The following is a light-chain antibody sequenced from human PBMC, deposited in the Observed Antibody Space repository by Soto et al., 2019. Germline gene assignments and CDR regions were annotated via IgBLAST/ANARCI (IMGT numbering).Light chain of an antibody. Sequence: QSALTQPASVSGSPGQSITISCTGTSSDVGGYNYVSWYQQHPGKAPKLMIYDVSNRPSXVSXXFSGSKSGNTASLTISGXXXXXXXXXXCSSYTSSSTLVVFGGGTKLTVL. CDR1: SSDVGGYNY. J-gene: IGLJ2*01. V-gene: IGLV2-14*01. CDR3: SSYTSSSTLVV. CDR2: DVS.